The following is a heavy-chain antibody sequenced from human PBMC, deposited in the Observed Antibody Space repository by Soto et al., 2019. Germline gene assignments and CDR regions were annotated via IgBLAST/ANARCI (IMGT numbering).Heavy chain of an antibody. J-gene: IGHJ6*02. Sequence: SVKVSFKASCYTFTSYGISWVRQAPGQGLEWMGWISAYNGNTNYAQKLQGRVTMTTDTSTSTAYMELMSLRSDDTAVYYCARSRGLDFWSGYPGDYYGMDVWGQGTTVTVSS. D-gene: IGHD3-3*01. CDR3: ARSRGLDFWSGYPGDYYGMDV. CDR1: CYTFTSYG. CDR2: ISAYNGNT. V-gene: IGHV1-18*04.